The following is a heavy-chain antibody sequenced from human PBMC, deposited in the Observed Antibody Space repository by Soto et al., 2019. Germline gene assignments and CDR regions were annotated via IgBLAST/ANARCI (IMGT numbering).Heavy chain of an antibody. Sequence: QVQLQESGPGLVKPSETLSLTCTVSGGSISSYYWSWIRQPPGKGLEWIGFIFYSGSTSYNPSLKSLVTLSIDTSEYQFSLKLNSVTAAQTAVYYSASMIGDPVLSFDSWGQGTLVAVSS. J-gene: IGHJ5*01. CDR3: ASMIGDPVLSFDS. V-gene: IGHV4-59*01. CDR1: GGSISSYY. CDR2: IFYSGST. D-gene: IGHD3-10*02.